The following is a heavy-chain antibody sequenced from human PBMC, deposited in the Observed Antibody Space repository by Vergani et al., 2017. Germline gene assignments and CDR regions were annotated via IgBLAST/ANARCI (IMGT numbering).Heavy chain of an antibody. CDR3: SGGGFYTSRNDFKFYGLGV. CDR2: ISAYSGET. Sequence: QAPLVQSGAEVKKPGASVRVSCKASRYPFSRYGISWVRQAPGQGLEWMGWISAYSGETRYARSLQGRVTMTTDASTNTAYMSLRSLRSDDTAIYYCSGGGFYTSRNDFKFYGLGVWGQGTTVTVTS. V-gene: IGHV1-18*01. CDR1: RYPFSRYG. D-gene: IGHD3-3*01. J-gene: IGHJ6*02.